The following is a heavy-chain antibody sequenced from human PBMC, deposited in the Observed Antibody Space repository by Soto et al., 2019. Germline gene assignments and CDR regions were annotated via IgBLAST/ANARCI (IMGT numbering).Heavy chain of an antibody. Sequence: GGSLRLSCAASGLTFSSYGMHWVRQAPGKGLEWVAVISYDGSNKYYADSVKGRFTISRDNSKNTLYLQMNSLRAEDTAVYYCAKDSYDYVWGSYHCDYWGQGTLVTVSS. CDR1: GLTFSSYG. V-gene: IGHV3-30*18. D-gene: IGHD3-16*02. J-gene: IGHJ4*02. CDR2: ISYDGSNK. CDR3: AKDSYDYVWGSYHCDY.